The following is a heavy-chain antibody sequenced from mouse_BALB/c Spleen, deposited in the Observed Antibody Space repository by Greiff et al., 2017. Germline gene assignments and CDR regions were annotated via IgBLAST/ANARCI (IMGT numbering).Heavy chain of an antibody. CDR2: ISYDGSN. CDR3: ARGKIYGNYEGPDY. D-gene: IGHD2-1*01. V-gene: IGHV3-6*02. Sequence: EVQLVESGPGLVKPSQSLSLTCSVTGYSITSGYYWNWIRQFPGNKLEWMGYISYDGSNNYNPSLKNRISITRDTSKNQFFLKLNSVTTEDTATYYCARGKIYGNYEGPDYWGQGTTLTVSS. CDR1: GYSITSGYY. J-gene: IGHJ2*01.